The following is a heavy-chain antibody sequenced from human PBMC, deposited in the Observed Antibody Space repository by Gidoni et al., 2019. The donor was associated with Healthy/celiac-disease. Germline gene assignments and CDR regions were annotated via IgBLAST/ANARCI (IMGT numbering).Heavy chain of an antibody. Sequence: EVQLVESGGGLVQPGGSLRLSCAASGFTFSSYSMNWVRQAPGKGLEWVSYISSSSSTIYYADSVKGRFTISRDNAKNSLYLQMNSLRAEDTAVYYCAGEQQPQYYYGSGPGYYYYYGMDVWGQGTTVTVSS. CDR1: GFTFSSYS. CDR2: ISSSSSTI. V-gene: IGHV3-48*01. D-gene: IGHD3-10*01. J-gene: IGHJ6*02. CDR3: AGEQQPQYYYGSGPGYYYYYGMDV.